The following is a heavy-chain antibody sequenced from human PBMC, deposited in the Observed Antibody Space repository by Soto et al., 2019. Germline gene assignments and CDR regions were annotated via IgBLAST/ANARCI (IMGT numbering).Heavy chain of an antibody. J-gene: IGHJ4*02. CDR3: AKDHGPVFVWLPVLYY. V-gene: IGHV3-30*18. D-gene: IGHD3-9*01. Sequence: ESGGGVVQPGRSLRLSCAASGFTFSSYGMHWVRQAPGKGLEWVAVISYDGSNKYYADYVKGRFTISRDNSKNTLYLQMNNLRAEDTAVYYCAKDHGPVFVWLPVLYYWGQGTLVTVSS. CDR2: ISYDGSNK. CDR1: GFTFSSYG.